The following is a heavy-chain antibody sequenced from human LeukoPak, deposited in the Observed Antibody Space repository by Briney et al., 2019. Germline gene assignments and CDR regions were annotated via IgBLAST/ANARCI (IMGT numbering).Heavy chain of an antibody. CDR2: ISSSSSYT. CDR1: GFIFRMYW. D-gene: IGHD6-13*01. J-gene: IGHJ5*02. CDR3: ARDWEQQLGPFDP. Sequence: GGSLRLSCAASGFIFRMYWMTWVRQAPGKGLEWVSYISSSSSYTNYADSVKGRFTISRDNAKNSLYLQMNSLRAEDTAVYYCARDWEQQLGPFDPWGQGTLVTVSS. V-gene: IGHV3-11*05.